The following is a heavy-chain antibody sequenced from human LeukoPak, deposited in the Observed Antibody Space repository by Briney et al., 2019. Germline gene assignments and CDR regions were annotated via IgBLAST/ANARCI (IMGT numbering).Heavy chain of an antibody. V-gene: IGHV5-51*01. J-gene: IGHJ4*02. Sequence: GESLKISCKGSGYSFTSYWIGWVRQMPGKGLEWMEIIYPGDSDTRYSPSFQGQVTMSADKSITTAYLQWSSLKASDTAMYYCARASTVTTRPDYWGQGTLVTVSS. CDR1: GYSFTSYW. CDR3: ARASTVTTRPDY. D-gene: IGHD4-17*01. CDR2: IYPGDSDT.